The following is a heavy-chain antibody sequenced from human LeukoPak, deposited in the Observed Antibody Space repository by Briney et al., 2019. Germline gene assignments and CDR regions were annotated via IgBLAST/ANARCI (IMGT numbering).Heavy chain of an antibody. CDR2: TYYTGAT. V-gene: IGHV4-59*01. D-gene: IGHD5-18*01. CDR3: ARAGYSYGTGYYFDY. CDR1: GCSSSSYY. Sequence: PSETLSLNGTGSGCSSSSYYWSWIRPPPGKGLEGIGYTYYTGATYYNPSLKSRVTISLDTSTNQFSLKLSCVTAADAAVYYCARAGYSYGTGYYFDYWGQGALVTVSS. J-gene: IGHJ4*02.